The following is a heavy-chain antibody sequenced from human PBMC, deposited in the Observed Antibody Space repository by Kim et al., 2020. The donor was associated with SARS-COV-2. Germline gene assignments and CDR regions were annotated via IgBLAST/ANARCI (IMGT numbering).Heavy chain of an antibody. J-gene: IGHJ2*01. CDR1: GGSISSSSYY. CDR3: ARLASSSWTLRYFDL. CDR2: IYYSGST. Sequence: SETLSLTCTVSGGSISSSSYYWGWIRQPPGKGLEWIGSIYYSGSTYYNPSLKSRVTISVDTSKNQFSLKLSSVTAADTAVYYCARLASSSWTLRYFDLWGRGTLVTVSS. V-gene: IGHV4-39*01. D-gene: IGHD6-13*01.